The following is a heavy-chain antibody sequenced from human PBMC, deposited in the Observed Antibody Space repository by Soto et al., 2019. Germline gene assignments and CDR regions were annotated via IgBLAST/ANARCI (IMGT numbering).Heavy chain of an antibody. CDR1: GFTFNTYN. CDR2: ISTSGSYV. D-gene: IGHD3-10*01. J-gene: IGHJ2*01. Sequence: EVQLVESGGGLVKPGGSLRLSCAASGFTFNTYNMNWVRQAPGKGLEWVSSISTSGSYVHYGDSVKGRFTISRDNAKNSLYLQMNSLRAEDTAVYYCARGNYGSGSNKYRYFDLWGRGTLVSVSS. V-gene: IGHV3-21*01. CDR3: ARGNYGSGSNKYRYFDL.